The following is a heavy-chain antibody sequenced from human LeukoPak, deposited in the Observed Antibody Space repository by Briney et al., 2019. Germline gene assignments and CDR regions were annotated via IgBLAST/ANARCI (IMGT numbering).Heavy chain of an antibody. CDR3: AKAHPGFDY. CDR1: GFTFTSYT. Sequence: GGSLRLSCAASGFTFTSYTMNWVREAPGKGLEWVASIGTTSTFIHYADSVKGRFTITRDNAQDSLFLQMNSLGAEDTAVYYCAKAHPGFDYWGQGVLVTVSS. CDR2: IGTTSTFI. V-gene: IGHV3-21*01. J-gene: IGHJ4*02.